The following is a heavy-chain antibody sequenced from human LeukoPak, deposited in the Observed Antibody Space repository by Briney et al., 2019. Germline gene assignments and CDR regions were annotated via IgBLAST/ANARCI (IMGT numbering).Heavy chain of an antibody. CDR3: ARGGGNGVGWVGQFYYMDV. Sequence: SETLSLTCSVSGGSISLSYYYWGWIRQPPGKALEWIGSVYYSGTTSYNPSLKSRVTISVDTSKNQFSLQLRSVSAADTAVYYCARGGGNGVGWVGQFYYMDVWGKGTTVIVSS. CDR2: VYYSGTT. D-gene: IGHD4-23*01. J-gene: IGHJ6*03. V-gene: IGHV4-39*07. CDR1: GGSISLSYYY.